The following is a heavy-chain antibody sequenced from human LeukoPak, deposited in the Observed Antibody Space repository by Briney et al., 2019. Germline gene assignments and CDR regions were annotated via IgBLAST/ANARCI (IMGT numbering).Heavy chain of an antibody. D-gene: IGHD6-13*01. J-gene: IGHJ4*02. V-gene: IGHV3-30*18. CDR3: AKEVTHHVSTWYDS. Sequence: GGSLRLSCEASGFTFSSYGMHWVRQAPGKGLEWVAVISYDGKVTYYADSVKGRFTISRDNSRNTLFLQMNSLGPDDTAVYYCAKEVTHHVSTWYDSWGQGTLVTVSS. CDR2: ISYDGKVT. CDR1: GFTFSSYG.